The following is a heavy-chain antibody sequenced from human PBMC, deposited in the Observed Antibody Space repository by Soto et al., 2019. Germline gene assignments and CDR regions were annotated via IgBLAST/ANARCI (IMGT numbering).Heavy chain of an antibody. Sequence: QVQLQESGPGLVQPSQTLSLACTVSGGSITTVGNYWSWIRQFPGKVLEWIGHISYSGSTNSNPSLRSRLSMSVDTSKNQFSLELSSVTAADTAVYYCARLLGSGNYLGIFDAFDIWGQGTVVTVSS. J-gene: IGHJ3*02. V-gene: IGHV4-31*03. D-gene: IGHD1-26*01. CDR1: GGSITTVGNY. CDR3: ARLLGSGNYLGIFDAFDI. CDR2: ISYSGST.